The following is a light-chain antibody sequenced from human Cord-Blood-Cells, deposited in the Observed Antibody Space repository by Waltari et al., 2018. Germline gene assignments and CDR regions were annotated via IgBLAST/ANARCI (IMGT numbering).Light chain of an antibody. CDR2: YDS. CDR1: NIGSKS. J-gene: IGLJ2*01. V-gene: IGLV3-21*04. CDR3: QVWDSSSDHVV. Sequence: SYVLTQPPSVSVAPGTTARITCGANNIGSKSVHWYQQKPDQAPVMVMYYDSDRPSGIPERFSGSNSGNTAALTISRVEAGDEADYYCQVWDSSSDHVVFGGGTKLTVL.